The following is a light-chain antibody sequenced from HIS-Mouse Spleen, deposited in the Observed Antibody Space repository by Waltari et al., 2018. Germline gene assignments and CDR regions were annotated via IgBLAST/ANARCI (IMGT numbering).Light chain of an antibody. CDR2: EDS. J-gene: IGLJ2*01. CDR3: YSTDSSGNHRV. V-gene: IGLV3-10*01. CDR1: ALPKKY. Sequence: SYELTQPPSVSVSPGQTARITCPGAALPKKYEYWYQQTSGQAPVLVIYEDSQRPSGIPERFSGSSSGTMATLTISGAQVEDEADYYCYSTDSSGNHRVFGGGTKLTVL.